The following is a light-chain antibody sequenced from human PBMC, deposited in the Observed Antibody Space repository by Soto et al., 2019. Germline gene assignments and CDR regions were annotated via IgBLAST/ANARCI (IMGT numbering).Light chain of an antibody. CDR1: QSVSSD. CDR2: DAS. J-gene: IGKJ4*01. V-gene: IGKV3-15*01. CDR3: QQYNNWPPLT. Sequence: EIVMTQSPATLSVSPGERATLSCRASQSVSSDLAWYQQKPGQAPRLLIYDASTRATGIPVRFSGSGSGTEFTLTLSSLQSEDFALYYCQQYNNWPPLTFGGGTKVEI.